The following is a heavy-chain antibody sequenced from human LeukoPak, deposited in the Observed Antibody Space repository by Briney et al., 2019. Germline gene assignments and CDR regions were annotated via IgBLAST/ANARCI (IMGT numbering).Heavy chain of an antibody. J-gene: IGHJ4*02. D-gene: IGHD6-6*01. CDR1: GFTFSSYA. CDR3: ANEGAYTSSSPTGY. Sequence: GRSLRLSCAASGFTFSSYAMHWVRQAPGKGLEWVAVISYDGSNKYYADSVKGRFTISRDNSKNTLYLQMNSLRADDTAVYYCANEGAYTSSSPTGYWGQGTLVTVSS. CDR2: ISYDGSNK. V-gene: IGHV3-30*04.